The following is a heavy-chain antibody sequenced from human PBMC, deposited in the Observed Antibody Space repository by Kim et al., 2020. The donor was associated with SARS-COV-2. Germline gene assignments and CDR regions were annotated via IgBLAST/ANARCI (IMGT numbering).Heavy chain of an antibody. CDR1: GGTFSSYA. V-gene: IGHV1-69*13. Sequence: SVKVSCKASGGTFSSYAISWVRQAPGQGLEWMGGIIPIFGTANYAQKFQGRVTITADESTSTAYMELSSLRSEDTAVYYCTLRGYSYGYPDYWGQGTLVTVSS. CDR3: TLRGYSYGYPDY. J-gene: IGHJ4*02. CDR2: IIPIFGTA. D-gene: IGHD5-18*01.